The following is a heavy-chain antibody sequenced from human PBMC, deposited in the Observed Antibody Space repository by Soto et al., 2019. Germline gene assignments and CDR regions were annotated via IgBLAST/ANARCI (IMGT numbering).Heavy chain of an antibody. Sequence: GGSLRLSCAASGFTFSSYWMSWVRQAPGKGLEWVANIKQDGSEKYYVDSVKGRFTISRDNAKNSLYLQMNSLRAEDTAVYYCAREGYYGRTSGYYYYYMDVWGKGTTVTVSS. CDR1: GFTFSSYW. CDR2: IKQDGSEK. V-gene: IGHV3-7*01. J-gene: IGHJ6*03. D-gene: IGHD3-10*01. CDR3: AREGYYGRTSGYYYYYMDV.